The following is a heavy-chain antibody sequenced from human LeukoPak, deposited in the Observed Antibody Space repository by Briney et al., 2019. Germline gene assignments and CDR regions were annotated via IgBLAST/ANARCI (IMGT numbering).Heavy chain of an antibody. CDR2: INSSSSTI. D-gene: IGHD2-2*01. J-gene: IGHJ6*03. Sequence: VGSLRLSCAASGFTFSSYSMNWVRQAPGKGLEWVSYINSSSSTIYYADSVKGRFTISRDNAKNSLYLQMNSLRAEDTAVYYCARDDVVVPAYDYYYYMDVWGKGTTVTVSS. CDR1: GFTFSSYS. V-gene: IGHV3-48*01. CDR3: ARDDVVVPAYDYYYYMDV.